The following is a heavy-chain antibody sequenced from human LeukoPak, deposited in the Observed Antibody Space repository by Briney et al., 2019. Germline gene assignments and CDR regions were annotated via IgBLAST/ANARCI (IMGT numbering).Heavy chain of an antibody. D-gene: IGHD2-2*01. J-gene: IGHJ6*02. V-gene: IGHV3-15*05. Sequence: PGGSLRLSCAASGFTFSNAWMTWVRQAPGKGLEWVGRIYRNADGGTTDYAAHVKGRFTISRDDSKNTLYLQMNSLKTEDTAVYYCTTDSYCSTTTCYASSNYYYGLDAWGQGTSVTVSS. CDR1: GFTFSNAW. CDR2: IYRNADGGTT. CDR3: TTDSYCSTTTCYASSNYYYGLDA.